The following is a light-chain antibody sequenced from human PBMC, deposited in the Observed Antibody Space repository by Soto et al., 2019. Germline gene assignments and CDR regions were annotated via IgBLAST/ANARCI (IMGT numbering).Light chain of an antibody. CDR3: QQSYSTPRT. Sequence: DVQVTQFPSSLSASVGDRVSITCRASQPIYKYLNWYQQKPGKAPKLLNYASSTLQTGVPSRFSGAESGTDFTLTISSLQPEDFATYYCQQSYSTPRTFGQGTNVEI. CDR2: ASS. J-gene: IGKJ1*01. V-gene: IGKV1-39*01. CDR1: QPIYKY.